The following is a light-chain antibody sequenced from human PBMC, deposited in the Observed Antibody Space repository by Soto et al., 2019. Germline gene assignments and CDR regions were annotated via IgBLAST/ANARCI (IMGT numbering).Light chain of an antibody. CDR2: EDN. J-gene: IGLJ2*01. CDR3: QSYDSSINVV. CDR1: SGSIATNY. Sequence: NFMLTQPHSVSESPGKTVTISCTRSSGSIATNYVQWYQQRPGSAPSIVIYEDNQRPSGVPDRFSGSIDSSSNSASLTISGLKTEDEADYYCQSYDSSINVVFGGGTELTVL. V-gene: IGLV6-57*03.